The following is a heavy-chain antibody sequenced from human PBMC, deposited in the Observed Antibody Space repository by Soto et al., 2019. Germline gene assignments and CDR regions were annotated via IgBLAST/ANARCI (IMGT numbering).Heavy chain of an antibody. Sequence: GASVKVSCKASGGTFSSYAISWVRQAPGQGLEWMGGIIPIFGTANYAQKFQGRVTITADESTSTAYMELSSRRSEDTAVYYCARDRGYYDSSGYYYDAFDIWGQGTMVTVSS. J-gene: IGHJ3*02. V-gene: IGHV1-69*13. D-gene: IGHD3-22*01. CDR1: GGTFSSYA. CDR3: ARDRGYYDSSGYYYDAFDI. CDR2: IIPIFGTA.